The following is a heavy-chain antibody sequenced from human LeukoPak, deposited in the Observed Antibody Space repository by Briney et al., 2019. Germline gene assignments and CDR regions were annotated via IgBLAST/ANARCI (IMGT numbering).Heavy chain of an antibody. CDR2: IYYSGST. CDR1: GGSINSHY. CDR3: ARVKWELPRGRTWFVP. V-gene: IGHV4-59*11. Sequence: SETLSLTCTVSGGSINSHYWSWIRQPPGKGLEWIGYIYYSGSTNYNASLKSRVTISVDTSKKQFSLKLRSVTAADTAVYYCARVKWELPRGRTWFVPWGRETRLTVSS. D-gene: IGHD1-26*01. J-gene: IGHJ5*02.